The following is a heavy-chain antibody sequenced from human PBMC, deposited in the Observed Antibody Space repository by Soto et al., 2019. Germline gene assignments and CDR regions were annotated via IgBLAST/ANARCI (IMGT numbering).Heavy chain of an antibody. CDR3: ARDTAMAKERFDY. CDR1: GYTFTSYA. V-gene: IGHV1-3*01. J-gene: IGHJ4*02. Sequence: ASVKVSCKASGYTFTSYAMHWVRQAPGQRLEWMGWINAGNGNTKYSQKFQGRVTITRDTSASTAYMELSSLRSEDTAVYYCARDTAMAKERFDYWGQGTLVTVSS. D-gene: IGHD5-18*01. CDR2: INAGNGNT.